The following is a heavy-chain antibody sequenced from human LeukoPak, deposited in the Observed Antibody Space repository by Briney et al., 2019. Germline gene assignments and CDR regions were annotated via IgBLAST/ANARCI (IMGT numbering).Heavy chain of an antibody. CDR2: IRTKAYGGTT. J-gene: IGHJ3*02. CDR3: TRDREVIGYYDSTGRDVFDI. D-gene: IGHD3-22*01. Sequence: PGGSLRLSCTTSGFTFGDYAMSWVRQAPGKGLEWVGFIRTKAYGGTTEYAASVKGRFSISRDDSKSIAYLQMNSLKTEDTAVYYCTRDREVIGYYDSTGRDVFDIWGQGTMVTVSS. V-gene: IGHV3-49*04. CDR1: GFTFGDYA.